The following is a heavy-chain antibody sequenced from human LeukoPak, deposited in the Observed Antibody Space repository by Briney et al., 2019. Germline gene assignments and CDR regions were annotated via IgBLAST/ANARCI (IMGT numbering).Heavy chain of an antibody. CDR3: AKSYCSSTSCYGAFDI. Sequence: GGSLRLSCEASGFTFSSHAMSWVRQAPGKGLEWVSAFSSGGGSTYYADSVKGRFTISRDNSKNTLYLQMNSLRAEDTAVYYCAKSYCSSTSCYGAFDIWGQGTMVTVSS. D-gene: IGHD2-2*01. J-gene: IGHJ3*02. V-gene: IGHV3-23*01. CDR2: FSSGGGST. CDR1: GFTFSSHA.